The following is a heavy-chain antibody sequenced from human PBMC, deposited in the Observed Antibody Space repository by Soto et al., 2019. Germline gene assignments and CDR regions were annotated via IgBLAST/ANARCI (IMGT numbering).Heavy chain of an antibody. CDR1: GYTFTKYY. Sequence: WASVKVSCKASGYTFTKYYMHWVRQAPGQGLEWMGIIYPSGGSTRNAQKFQGRVTMTRDTSTSTVYMELSSLRSEDTAVYYCARDFSGPMDYWGRGTLVTVSS. CDR2: IYPSGGST. CDR3: ARDFSGPMDY. D-gene: IGHD3-10*01. J-gene: IGHJ4*02. V-gene: IGHV1-46*01.